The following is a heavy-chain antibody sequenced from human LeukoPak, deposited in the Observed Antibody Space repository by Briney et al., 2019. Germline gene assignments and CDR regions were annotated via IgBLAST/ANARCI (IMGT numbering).Heavy chain of an antibody. CDR1: GFTFSDYY. J-gene: IGHJ4*02. CDR2: ISSSGSTI. D-gene: IGHD3-22*01. V-gene: IGHV3-11*01. CDR3: ASTYYYDSSGYYVDY. Sequence: GGSLRLSCAASGFTFSDYYMSWIRQAPGKGLEWVSYISSSGSTIYYADSVKGRFTISRDNAKNSLYLQMNSLRAEDTAVYYCASTYYYDSSGYYVDYWGQGTLVTVSS.